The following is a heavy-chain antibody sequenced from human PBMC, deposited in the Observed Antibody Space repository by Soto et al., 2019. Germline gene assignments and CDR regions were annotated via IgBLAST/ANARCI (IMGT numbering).Heavy chain of an antibody. CDR1: GFSFSTYV. CDR2: ISYDGSSQ. J-gene: IGHJ4*02. Sequence: GGSLRLSCAASGFSFSTYVMHWVRQAPGKGLEWLALISYDGSSQYYAGSVKGRFTISRDNSKNTLYLQMNSLRTEDTALYYCARVLLELWPVDYWGQGT. V-gene: IGHV3-30-3*01. CDR3: ARVLLELWPVDY. D-gene: IGHD1-7*01.